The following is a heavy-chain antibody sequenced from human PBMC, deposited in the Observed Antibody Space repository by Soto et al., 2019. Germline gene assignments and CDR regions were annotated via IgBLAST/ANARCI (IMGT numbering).Heavy chain of an antibody. CDR2: IWYDGSNK. V-gene: IGHV3-33*01. Sequence: GGSLRLSCAASGFTVSSYGMHWVRQAPGKGLEGVAVIWYDGSNKYYADSVKGRFTISRDNSKNTLYLQMNSLRAEDTAVYYCARDDLVTTYYYYGMDVWGQGTTVTVSS. J-gene: IGHJ6*02. CDR1: GFTVSSYG. CDR3: ARDDLVTTYYYYGMDV. D-gene: IGHD4-4*01.